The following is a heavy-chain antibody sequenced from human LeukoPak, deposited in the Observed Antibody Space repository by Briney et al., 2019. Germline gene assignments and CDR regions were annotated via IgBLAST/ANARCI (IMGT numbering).Heavy chain of an antibody. Sequence: SGPTQVKPTQTLTLTCTFSGFSLITSGLGVGWIRQPPGKALECLALIYWNDDKRYSPSLKSRLTITKDTSKNQVVLTLTNMDPVDTATYYCAHRLPSGGSYDAFDIWGQGTMVTVSS. J-gene: IGHJ3*02. V-gene: IGHV2-5*01. CDR3: AHRLPSGGSYDAFDI. CDR2: IYWNDDK. D-gene: IGHD1-26*01. CDR1: GFSLITSGLG.